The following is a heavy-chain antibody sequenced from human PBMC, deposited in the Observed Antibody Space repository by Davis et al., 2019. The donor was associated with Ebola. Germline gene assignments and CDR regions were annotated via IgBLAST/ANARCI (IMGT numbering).Heavy chain of an antibody. CDR3: ARETPYYDFWSGYYDYGMDV. D-gene: IGHD3-3*01. CDR2: IIPIFGTA. Sequence: AASVKVSCKASGGTFSSYAISWVRQAPGQGLEWMGGIIPIFGTANYAQKFQGRVTITADESTSTAYMELSSLRSEDTAVYYCARETPYYDFWSGYYDYGMDVWGQGTTVTVSS. CDR1: GGTFSSYA. V-gene: IGHV1-69*13. J-gene: IGHJ6*02.